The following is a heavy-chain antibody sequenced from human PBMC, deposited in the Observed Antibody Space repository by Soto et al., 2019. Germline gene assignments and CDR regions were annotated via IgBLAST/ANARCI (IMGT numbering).Heavy chain of an antibody. CDR1: GGSFSGYY. Sequence: SETLSLTCAVYGGSFSGYYWSWIRQPPGKGLEWIGEINHSGSTNYNPSLKSRVTISVDTSKNQDSLKLSSVTAADTAVYYCARGARFVQLARPFDYWGQGTLVTVSS. J-gene: IGHJ4*02. CDR3: ARGARFVQLARPFDY. V-gene: IGHV4-34*01. CDR2: INHSGST. D-gene: IGHD6-6*01.